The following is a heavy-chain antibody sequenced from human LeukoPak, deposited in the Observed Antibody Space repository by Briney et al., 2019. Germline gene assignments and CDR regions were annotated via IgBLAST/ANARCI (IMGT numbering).Heavy chain of an antibody. V-gene: IGHV3-7*01. CDR3: ARESIAVAGAPFDY. Sequence: GGSLRLSCAASGFSFSSYWMSWARQAPGKGLEWVALINHGGSKIYYVDSVKGRFTISRDNAKNSLYLQMNSLRAEDTAVYYCARESIAVAGAPFDYWGQGTLVTVSS. D-gene: IGHD6-19*01. CDR1: GFSFSSYW. J-gene: IGHJ4*02. CDR2: INHGGSKI.